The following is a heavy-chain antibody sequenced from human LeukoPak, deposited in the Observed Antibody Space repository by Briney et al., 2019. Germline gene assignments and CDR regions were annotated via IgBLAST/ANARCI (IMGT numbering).Heavy chain of an antibody. CDR3: ARDRRAYYYGSGSQAFDY. CDR1: GGTFSSYA. J-gene: IGHJ4*02. D-gene: IGHD3-10*01. V-gene: IGHV1-69*13. CDR2: IIPIFGTA. Sequence: GASVKVSCKASGGTFSSYAISWVRQAPGQGLEWMGGIIPIFGTANYAQKFQGRVTITADESTSTAYMELRSLRSEDTAVYYCARDRRAYYYGSGSQAFDYWGQGTLVTVSS.